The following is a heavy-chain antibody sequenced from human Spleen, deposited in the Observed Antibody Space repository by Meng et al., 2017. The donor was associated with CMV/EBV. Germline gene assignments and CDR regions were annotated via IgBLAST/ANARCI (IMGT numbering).Heavy chain of an antibody. Sequence: GGSLRLSCAASGFPFSDYYMTWIRQVPGQGLEWISFISSSSITRRYSDSAKGRFTISRDNAKNSLYLQMNSLRAEDTAVYYCARVLRQYYDFWSGPEYGMDVWGQGTTVTVSS. D-gene: IGHD3-3*01. CDR3: ARVLRQYYDFWSGPEYGMDV. J-gene: IGHJ6*02. CDR2: ISSSSITR. V-gene: IGHV3-11*04. CDR1: GFPFSDYY.